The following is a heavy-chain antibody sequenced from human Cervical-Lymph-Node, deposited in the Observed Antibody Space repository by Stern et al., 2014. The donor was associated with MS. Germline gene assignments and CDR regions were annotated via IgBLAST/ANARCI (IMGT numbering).Heavy chain of an antibody. V-gene: IGHV4-4*08. D-gene: IGHD1-26*01. J-gene: IGHJ4*02. CDR2: ISHSGNT. CDR1: GGSISSSY. Sequence: QVQLVESGPGLLKPSETLSLTCSVSGGSISSSYWSWIRQPPGKGLEWIGYISHSGNTNYNPSLKSRVTISVDTSKTQFSLRLTSVTAADTAVYFCARLGAAGGTAYWGQGTLVTVSS. CDR3: ARLGAAGGTAY.